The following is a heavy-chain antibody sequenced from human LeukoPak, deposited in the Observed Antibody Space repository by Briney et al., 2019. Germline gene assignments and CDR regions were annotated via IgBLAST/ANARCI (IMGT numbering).Heavy chain of an antibody. CDR2: ISGSGGST. J-gene: IGHJ4*02. D-gene: IGHD1-7*01. CDR1: GFTFSSYA. V-gene: IGHV3-23*01. Sequence: GGPLRLSCAASGFTFSSYAMSWVRQAPGKGLEWVSAISGSGGSTYYADSVKGRFTISRDNSKNTLYLQMNSLRAEDTAVYYCAKVKENLNYAGHFDYWGQGTLVTVSS. CDR3: AKVKENLNYAGHFDY.